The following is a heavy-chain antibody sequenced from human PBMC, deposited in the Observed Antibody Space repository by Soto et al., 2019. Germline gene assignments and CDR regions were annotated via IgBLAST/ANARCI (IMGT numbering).Heavy chain of an antibody. V-gene: IGHV3-74*01. CDR2: INSDGSTT. CDR1: GFAFSSYW. CDR3: ARVGQGRYYFDY. Sequence: EVHLVESGGGSVQPGGSLRLSCAGSGFAFSSYWIHWVRQVPGKGLVWVSRINSDGSTTSYADSVRGRFTISRDNAKDTLYLQMNSLRAEDTALYYCARVGQGRYYFDYWGQGTLVNASS. J-gene: IGHJ4*02.